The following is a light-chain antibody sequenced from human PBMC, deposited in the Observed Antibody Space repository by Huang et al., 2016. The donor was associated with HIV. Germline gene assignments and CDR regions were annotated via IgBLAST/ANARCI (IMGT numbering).Light chain of an antibody. CDR2: GAS. CDR1: QSVSSN. CDR3: QQYNNWPPKIT. J-gene: IGKJ5*01. V-gene: IGKV3-15*01. Sequence: EIVMTQSPATLSVSPGERATLSCRASQSVSSNLAWYQQKPGQAPRLLIYGASTRATGIPDRFSGSGSGTEFTLTISSLQSEDFSVYYCQQYNNWPPKITFGQGTRLEIK.